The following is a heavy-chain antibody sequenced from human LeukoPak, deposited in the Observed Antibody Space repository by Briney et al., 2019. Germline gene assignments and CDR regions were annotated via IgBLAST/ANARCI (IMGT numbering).Heavy chain of an antibody. D-gene: IGHD3-10*01. V-gene: IGHV3-23*01. Sequence: GGSLRLSCAASGFTVSRHYMSWVRQAPGKGLEGVSAISGSGDKTFYAESVRGRFTISRDNSRNTLYLQMNSLRAEDTAVYYCAKDLNYGFDSWGQGTLVTV. CDR3: AKDLNYGFDS. CDR2: ISGSGDKT. J-gene: IGHJ4*02. CDR1: GFTVSRHY.